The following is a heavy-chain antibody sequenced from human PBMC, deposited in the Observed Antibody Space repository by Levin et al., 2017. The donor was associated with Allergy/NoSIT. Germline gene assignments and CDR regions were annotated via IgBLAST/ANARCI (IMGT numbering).Heavy chain of an antibody. J-gene: IGHJ3*02. V-gene: IGHV1-69*13. CDR2: IIPIFGTA. CDR3: ARDRSGGSVEDAFDI. D-gene: IGHD2-15*01. Sequence: SVKVSCKASGGTFSSYAISWVRQAPGQGLEWMGGIIPIFGTANYAQKFQGRVTITADESTSTAYMELSSLRSEDTAVYYCARDRSGGSVEDAFDIWGQGTMVTVSS. CDR1: GGTFSSYA.